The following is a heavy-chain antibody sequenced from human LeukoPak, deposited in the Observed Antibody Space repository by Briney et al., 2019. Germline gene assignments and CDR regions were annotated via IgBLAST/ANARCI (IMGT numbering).Heavy chain of an antibody. CDR1: GGSISSGGNY. J-gene: IGHJ6*02. D-gene: IGHD2-15*01. CDR3: ARYIGYCSGGSCYRTNYYYYYGMDV. V-gene: IGHV4-61*08. Sequence: PSETLSLTCTVSGGSISSGGNYWSWIRQPPGKGLEWIGYIYYSGSTNYNPSLKGRVTISVDTSKNQFSLKLSSVTAADTAVYYCARYIGYCSGGSCYRTNYYYYYGMDVWGQGTTVTVSS. CDR2: IYYSGST.